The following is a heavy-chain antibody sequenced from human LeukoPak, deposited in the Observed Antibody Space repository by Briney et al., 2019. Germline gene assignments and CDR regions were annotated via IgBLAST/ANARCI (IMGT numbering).Heavy chain of an antibody. CDR1: GFNFRTHG. D-gene: IGHD2-2*01. CDR2: IKQDGSEK. J-gene: IGHJ4*02. V-gene: IGHV3-7*01. Sequence: GGSLRLSCAASGFNFRTHGMHWVRQAPGKGLEWVANIKQDGSEKYYVDSVKGRFTISRDNAKNSLYLQMNSLRAEDTAVYYRARDEGGSSTSCYHYWGQGTLVTVSS. CDR3: ARDEGGSSTSCYHY.